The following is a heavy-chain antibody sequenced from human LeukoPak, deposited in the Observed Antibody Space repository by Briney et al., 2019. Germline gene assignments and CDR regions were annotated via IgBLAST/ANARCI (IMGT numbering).Heavy chain of an antibody. V-gene: IGHV3-23*01. CDR1: GFTFSSND. Sequence: GGSLRLSCAASGFTFSSNDMSWVRQAPGKGLEWVSAISGSGGSTYYADSVKGRFTISRDNSKNTLYLQMNSLRAEDTAVYYCAKEGKWELLTYFHYWGQGTLVTVSS. CDR2: ISGSGGST. J-gene: IGHJ4*02. D-gene: IGHD1-26*01. CDR3: AKEGKWELLTYFHY.